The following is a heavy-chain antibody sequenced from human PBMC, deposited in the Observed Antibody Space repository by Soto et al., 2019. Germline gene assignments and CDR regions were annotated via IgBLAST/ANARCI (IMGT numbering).Heavy chain of an antibody. CDR1: GGSISSYY. J-gene: IGHJ4*02. CDR2: IYYSGST. Sequence: QVQLQESGPGLVKPSETLSLTCTVSGGSISSYYWSWIRQPPGKGLEWIGYIYYSGSTNYNPSLKSRVTISVDTSKNQFSLKLSSVTAADTVVYYCARAWGRVFDYWGQGTLVIVSS. D-gene: IGHD2-15*01. CDR3: ARAWGRVFDY. V-gene: IGHV4-59*01.